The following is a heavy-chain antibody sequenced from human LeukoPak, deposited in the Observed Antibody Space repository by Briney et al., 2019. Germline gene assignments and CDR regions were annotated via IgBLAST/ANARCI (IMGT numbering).Heavy chain of an antibody. CDR1: GLTFSSYW. Sequence: GGSLRLSCAASGLTFSSYWMSWVRQAPGKGLEWVANIKEDGSAKYYVDPVKGRFTISRDNAKNSLYLQMNNLSAEDTAVYYCVRDSPGYGAYDFDWGQGTLVTVSS. V-gene: IGHV3-7*01. CDR3: VRDSPGYGAYDFD. D-gene: IGHD5-12*01. J-gene: IGHJ4*02. CDR2: IKEDGSAK.